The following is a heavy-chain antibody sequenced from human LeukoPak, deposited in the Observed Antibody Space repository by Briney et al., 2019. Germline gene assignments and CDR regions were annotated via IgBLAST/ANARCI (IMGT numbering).Heavy chain of an antibody. CDR3: AKDEDGSGSYFRALDI. Sequence: PGGSLRLSCAASGFRFDDYAMHWVRQAPGKGLEWVSVISNSGGSTYYADSVKGRFTISRDNSKNTLYLQMNSLRAVDTAVYYCAKDEDGSGSYFRALDIWGQGTMVTVSS. D-gene: IGHD3-10*01. CDR2: ISNSGGST. J-gene: IGHJ3*02. CDR1: GFRFDDYA. V-gene: IGHV3-23*01.